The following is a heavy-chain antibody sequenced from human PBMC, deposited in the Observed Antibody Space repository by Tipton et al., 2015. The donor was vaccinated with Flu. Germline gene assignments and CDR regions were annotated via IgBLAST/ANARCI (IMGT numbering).Heavy chain of an antibody. J-gene: IGHJ4*02. V-gene: IGHV4-38-2*01. CDR2: IHTSAGT. CDR3: ARHTGDSVRGVIDY. Sequence: GEALGSSYYWAWIRQPPGRGLEWIGNIHTSAGTYYNPSLKSRVTISLDTSKNQFSLKLSSATAADTAAYYCARHTGDSVRGVIDYWGQGTLVTVSS. D-gene: IGHD3-10*02. CDR1: GEALGSSYY.